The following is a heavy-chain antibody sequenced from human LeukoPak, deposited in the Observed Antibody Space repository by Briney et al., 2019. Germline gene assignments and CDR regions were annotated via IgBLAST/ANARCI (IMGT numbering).Heavy chain of an antibody. CDR3: TTYDSSGYYYSPFDC. D-gene: IGHD3-22*01. V-gene: IGHV3-64*04. CDR1: GFTFSSYA. J-gene: IGHJ4*02. Sequence: GGSLRLSCSASGFTFSSYAMHWVRQAPGKGLEYVSAISSNGGSTYYADSVKGRFTISRDNSKNTLYLQMNSLRAEDTAVYYCTTYDSSGYYYSPFDCGGQGTLVTVSS. CDR2: ISSNGGST.